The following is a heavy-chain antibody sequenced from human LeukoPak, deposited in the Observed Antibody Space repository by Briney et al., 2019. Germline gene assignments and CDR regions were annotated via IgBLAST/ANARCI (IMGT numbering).Heavy chain of an antibody. CDR2: INSDGSST. V-gene: IGHV3-74*01. D-gene: IGHD3-22*01. CDR3: ARDLYDSSGYYFSPGYYYYGMDV. CDR1: GFTFSSYW. J-gene: IGHJ6*02. Sequence: GGSLRLSCAASGFTFSSYWMHWVRQAPGKGLVWVSRINSDGSSTSYADSVKGRFTISRDNAKNTLYLQMNSLRAEDTAVYYCARDLYDSSGYYFSPGYYYYGMDVWGQGTTVTVSS.